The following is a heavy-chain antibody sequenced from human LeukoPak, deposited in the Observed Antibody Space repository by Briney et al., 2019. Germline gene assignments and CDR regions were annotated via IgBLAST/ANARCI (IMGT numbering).Heavy chain of an antibody. D-gene: IGHD6-13*01. J-gene: IGHJ5*02. CDR1: GYTFTSYG. CDR3: ARQYSSSWYGNWFDP. CDR2: ISAYNGNT. Sequence: ASVTVSCKASGYTFTSYGISGLRQAPGQGLEGMGWISAYNGNTNYAQKLQGRVTMTTDTSTSTAYMELRSLRSDDTAVYYCARQYSSSWYGNWFDPWGQGTLVTVSS. V-gene: IGHV1-18*04.